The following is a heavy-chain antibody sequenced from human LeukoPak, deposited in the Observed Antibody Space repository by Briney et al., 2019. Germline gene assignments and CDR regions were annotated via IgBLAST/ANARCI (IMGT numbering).Heavy chain of an antibody. V-gene: IGHV4-34*01. J-gene: IGHJ4*02. CDR2: INHSGST. D-gene: IGHD2-2*01. Sequence: PSETLSLTCAVYGGSFSGYYWSWIRQPPGKGLEWIGEINHSGSTNYNPSLKSRVTISVDTSKNQFSLKLGSVTAADTAVYYRARVGEYCSSTSCYYVDYWGQGTLVTVSS. CDR3: ARVGEYCSSTSCYYVDY. CDR1: GGSFSGYY.